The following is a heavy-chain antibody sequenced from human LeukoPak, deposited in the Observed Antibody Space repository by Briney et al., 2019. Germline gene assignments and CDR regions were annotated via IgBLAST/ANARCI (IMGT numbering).Heavy chain of an antibody. Sequence: ASVKVSCKASGGTFSSYAISWVRQAPGQGLEWMGGIIPIFGTANYAQKFQGRVTITADESTSTAYMELSSLRSEDTAVYYCARVSYYDSSGYYYPSYYFDYWGQGTLVTVSS. CDR1: GGTFSSYA. J-gene: IGHJ4*02. CDR2: IIPIFGTA. V-gene: IGHV1-69*13. CDR3: ARVSYYDSSGYYYPSYYFDY. D-gene: IGHD3-22*01.